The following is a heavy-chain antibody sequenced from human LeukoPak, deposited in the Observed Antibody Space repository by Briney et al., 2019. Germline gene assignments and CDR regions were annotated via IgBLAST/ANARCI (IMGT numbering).Heavy chain of an antibody. V-gene: IGHV3-21*01. D-gene: IGHD4-17*01. CDR2: VRIGGSFI. CDR1: GFTFSSYG. J-gene: IGHJ2*01. Sequence: GGSLRLSCAASGFTFSSYGMNWVRQAPGKGLEWVSFVRIGGSFIYYAASVKGRFTISRDDAKNSLYLQMNSLTAEDTAEYYCARNKINTVTTGWYFDLWGRGTLVSVSS. CDR3: ARNKINTVTTGWYFDL.